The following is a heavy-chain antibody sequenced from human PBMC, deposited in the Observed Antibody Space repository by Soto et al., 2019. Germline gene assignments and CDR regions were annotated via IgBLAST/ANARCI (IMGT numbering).Heavy chain of an antibody. D-gene: IGHD4-17*01. J-gene: IGHJ4*02. CDR1: GYTFTGYS. CDR3: ARPSGSYGDYAWAFKY. V-gene: IGHV1-18*01. CDR2: ISAYSGDT. Sequence: QVQLVQSGAEVKKPGASVKVSCKASGYTFTGYSVGWVRQAPGQGLEWMGWISAYSGDTYYAQRFQDRLTTTTDASTSTAYMELTSLRSDDTAVYYCARPSGSYGDYAWAFKYWGQGTLVTVSS.